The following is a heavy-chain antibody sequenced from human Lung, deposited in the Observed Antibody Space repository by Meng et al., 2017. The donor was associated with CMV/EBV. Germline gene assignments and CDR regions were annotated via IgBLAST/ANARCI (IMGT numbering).Heavy chain of an antibody. CDR2: IYYSGSA. CDR3: ARDNPNSGIDY. CDR1: GGSISSGY. J-gene: IGHJ4*02. Sequence: ESLMISCTVPGGSISSGYWSWIRQPPGKGLEWIGYIYYSGSANYNPSLKSRVTISVDTSKNQFSLKLSSVTAADTAVYYCARDNPNSGIDYWGQGTLVTVSS. D-gene: IGHD1-26*01. V-gene: IGHV4-59*01.